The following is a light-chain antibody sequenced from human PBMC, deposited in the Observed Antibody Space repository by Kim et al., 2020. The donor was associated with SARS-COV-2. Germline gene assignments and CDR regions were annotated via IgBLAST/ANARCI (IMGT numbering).Light chain of an antibody. Sequence: GKTVTISCTRRSGSITSKDVQWYQKRPGRSPTPVIYEDNQRPSGVPDRFSGSIDSSSNSASLTISGLKPEDEADYYCQSYDSSIEVFGGGTQLTV. CDR1: SGSITSKD. CDR2: EDN. V-gene: IGLV6-57*01. J-gene: IGLJ2*01. CDR3: QSYDSSIEV.